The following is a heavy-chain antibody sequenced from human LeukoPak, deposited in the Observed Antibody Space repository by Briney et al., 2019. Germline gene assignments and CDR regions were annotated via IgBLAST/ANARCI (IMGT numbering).Heavy chain of an antibody. D-gene: IGHD3-3*01. CDR1: GGSISSSSYY. J-gene: IGHJ6*03. CDR2: IYYSGST. CDR3: ARDPFDFWSGYKNYHYYYMDV. Sequence: SETLSLTCTVSGGSISSSSYYWGWIRQPPGKGLEWIGSIYYSGSTYYNPSLKSRVTISVDTSKNQFSLKLSSVTAADTAVYYCARDPFDFWSGYKNYHYYYMDVWGKGTTVTVSS. V-gene: IGHV4-39*07.